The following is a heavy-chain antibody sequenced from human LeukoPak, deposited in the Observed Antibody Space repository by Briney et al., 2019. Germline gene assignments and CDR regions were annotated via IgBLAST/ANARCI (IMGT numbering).Heavy chain of an antibody. D-gene: IGHD3-3*01. Sequence: GGSLRLSCAASGFTFSSYGMHWVRQAPGKGLEWVAFIRYDGSNKYYADSVKGRFTISRDNSKNTLYLQMNSLRAEDTAVYYCASMYYDFWSGPPRFDYWGQGTLVTVSS. V-gene: IGHV3-30*02. J-gene: IGHJ4*02. CDR2: IRYDGSNK. CDR3: ASMYYDFWSGPPRFDY. CDR1: GFTFSSYG.